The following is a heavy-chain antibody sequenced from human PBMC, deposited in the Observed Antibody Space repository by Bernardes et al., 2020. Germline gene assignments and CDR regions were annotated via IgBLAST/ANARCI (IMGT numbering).Heavy chain of an antibody. J-gene: IGHJ4*02. D-gene: IGHD5-18*01. CDR3: ARDLNSYGYPFDY. CDR1: GFTFSSYS. CDR2: ISSSSSYI. Sequence: GGSLRLSCAASGFTFSSYSMNWVRQAPGKGLEWVSSISSSSSYIYYADSVKGRFTISRDNAKNSLYLQMNSLRAEDTAVYYCARDLNSYGYPFDYWGQETLVTVSS. V-gene: IGHV3-21*01.